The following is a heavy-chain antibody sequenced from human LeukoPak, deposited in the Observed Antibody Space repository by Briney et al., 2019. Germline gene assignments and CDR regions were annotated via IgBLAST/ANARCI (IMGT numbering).Heavy chain of an antibody. V-gene: IGHV1-2*02. Sequence: GASVKVSCKASGYTFTGYYMHWVRQAPGQGLEWMGWINPNSGGTNYAQKFQGRVTMTRDTSISTAYMELSSLKASDTAMYYCARHRGSGRVRYYYDNNVYYNWFDPWGQGTLVTVSS. CDR3: ARHRGSGRVRYYYDNNVYYNWFDP. CDR1: GYTFTGYY. J-gene: IGHJ5*02. D-gene: IGHD3-22*01. CDR2: INPNSGGT.